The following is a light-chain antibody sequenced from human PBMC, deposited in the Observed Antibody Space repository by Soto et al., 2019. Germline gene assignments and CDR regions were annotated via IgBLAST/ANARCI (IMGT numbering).Light chain of an antibody. J-gene: IGLJ1*01. CDR3: FSYTTSSAPYV. CDR2: EVS. V-gene: IGLV2-14*01. Sequence: QSALTQPASVSGSPGQSITISCTGTTSDVGDYNYVSWYQQHPGKAPKVLIYEVSNRPSGVSYRFSGSKSGNPASLTISGLQAEDEASYYCFSYTTSSAPYVFGTGTKVTVL. CDR1: TSDVGDYNY.